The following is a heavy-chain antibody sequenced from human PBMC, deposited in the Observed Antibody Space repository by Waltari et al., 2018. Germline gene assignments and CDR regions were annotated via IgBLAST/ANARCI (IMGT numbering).Heavy chain of an antibody. CDR2: IIPIFGTA. D-gene: IGHD3-10*01. J-gene: IGHJ5*02. V-gene: IGHV1-69*12. Sequence: QVQLVQSGAEVKKPGSSVKVSCTASGGTFSSYAISWVRQAPGQGLEWMGGIIPIFGTANYAQKFQGRVTITADESTSTAYMELSSLRSEDTAVYYCARVGEMVRGVIGWFDPWGQGTLVTVSS. CDR1: GGTFSSYA. CDR3: ARVGEMVRGVIGWFDP.